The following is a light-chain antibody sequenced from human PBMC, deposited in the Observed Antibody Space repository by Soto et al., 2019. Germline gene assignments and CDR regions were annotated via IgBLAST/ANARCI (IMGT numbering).Light chain of an antibody. J-gene: IGKJ2*01. Sequence: DIQMTQSPSSLSASVGDRVTITCRASQSISSYLNWYQQKPGKAPKLLIYAASSLQSGVPSRFSGSGSGTAFTLTISSLHPEDFAPYYCQQSDSTPYTWGQGTKLEIK. CDR3: QQSDSTPYT. CDR1: QSISSY. V-gene: IGKV1-39*01. CDR2: AAS.